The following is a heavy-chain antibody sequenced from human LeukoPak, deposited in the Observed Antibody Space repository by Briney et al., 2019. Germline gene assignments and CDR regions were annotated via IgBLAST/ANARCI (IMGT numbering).Heavy chain of an antibody. V-gene: IGHV1-24*01. CDR3: ATEGKMVRGVYTDY. Sequence: ASVKVSCKVSGYTLTELSMHWVRQAPGKGLEWMGRFDPEDGETIYAQKFQGRVTMTADTSTDTVYMELSSLRSEDTAVYYCATEGKMVRGVYTDYWSQGTLVTVSS. CDR1: GYTLTELS. D-gene: IGHD3-10*01. CDR2: FDPEDGET. J-gene: IGHJ4*02.